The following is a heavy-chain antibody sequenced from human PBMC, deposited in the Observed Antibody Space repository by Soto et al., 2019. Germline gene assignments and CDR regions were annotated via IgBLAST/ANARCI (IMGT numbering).Heavy chain of an antibody. CDR3: ARDGDPQSAFWSGPLGGGRFDP. Sequence: QVQLVQSGAEVKKPGSSVNVSCKTSGGTFGNSAVTWVRQAPGQGLEWLGGIVPMFGTANYAQKFQGRVTITADESTXPXSXELXSLNTDDTAVYYCARDGDPQSAFWSGPLGGGRFDPWGQGTLVTVSS. J-gene: IGHJ5*02. D-gene: IGHD3-3*01. V-gene: IGHV1-69*12. CDR1: GGTFGNSA. CDR2: IVPMFGTA.